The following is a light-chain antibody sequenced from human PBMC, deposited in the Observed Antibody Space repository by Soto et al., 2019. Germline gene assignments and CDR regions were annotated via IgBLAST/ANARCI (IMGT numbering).Light chain of an antibody. J-gene: IGLJ2*01. CDR3: SSYVL. CDR2: DVN. Sequence: QSALTQPASVSESPGQSITISCTGTSSDIGASDYVSWYQQHPDKAPKLIIYDVNYRPSGVSSRFSGSKSANTASLTISGLQAEDEADYFCSSYVLFGGGTKVTVL. CDR1: SSDIGASDY. V-gene: IGLV2-14*03.